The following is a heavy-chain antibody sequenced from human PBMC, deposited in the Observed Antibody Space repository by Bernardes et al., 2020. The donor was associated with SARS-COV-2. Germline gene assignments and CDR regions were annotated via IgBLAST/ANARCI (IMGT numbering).Heavy chain of an antibody. CDR1: GFTFSSYA. J-gene: IGHJ6*01. CDR2: ISGSGGST. Sequence: GGSLRLSCAASGFTFSSYAMSWVRQAPGKGLEWVSAISGSGGSTYYADSVKGRFTISRDNSKNTLYLQMNSLRAEDTAVYYCASHSGPAAIRYYYGMDVGGQATTVTVSS. V-gene: IGHV3-23*01. CDR3: ASHSGPAAIRYYYGMDV. D-gene: IGHD2-2*02.